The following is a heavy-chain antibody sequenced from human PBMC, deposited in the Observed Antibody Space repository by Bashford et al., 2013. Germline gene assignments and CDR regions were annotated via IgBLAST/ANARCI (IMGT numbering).Heavy chain of an antibody. CDR2: SITVAPP. CDR3: ARHDPVPLVRHGFDP. Sequence: SETLSLTCTVSGDSVNGYYWSWIRQPPRGRDWNGLHISITVAPPSTAPPSRVRVTISIDTSTNQFSLNVKSVTAADTAVYYCARHDPVPLVRHGFDPWGQGTLVTVSS. V-gene: IGHV4-59*08. CDR1: GDSVNGYY. D-gene: IGHD2/OR15-2a*01. J-gene: IGHJ5*02.